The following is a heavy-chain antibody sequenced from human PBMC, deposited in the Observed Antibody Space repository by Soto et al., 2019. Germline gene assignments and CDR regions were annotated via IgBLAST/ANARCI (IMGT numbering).Heavy chain of an antibody. CDR3: ANGYSYGVFDY. CDR1: GGSISSGGYY. CDR2: ISYSGST. D-gene: IGHD5-18*01. J-gene: IGHJ4*02. V-gene: IGHV4-61*08. Sequence: PSETLSLTCTVSGGSISSGGYYWSWIRQHPGTGLEWIGYISYSGSTNYNPSLKSRVTISVDTSKNQFSLKLSSVTAADTAVYYCANGYSYGVFDYWGQGTLVTVSS.